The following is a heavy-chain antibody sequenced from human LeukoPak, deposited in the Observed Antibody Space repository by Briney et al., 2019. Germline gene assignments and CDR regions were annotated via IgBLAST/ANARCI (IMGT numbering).Heavy chain of an antibody. D-gene: IGHD5-12*01. V-gene: IGHV4-59*01. CDR3: ARGGGYASPIGY. J-gene: IGHJ4*02. CDR1: VGSIRAYY. CDR2: IYHSGST. Sequence: SETPSLTCTLSVGSIRAYYGSWIRQPPGKGLEWIGYIYHSGSTNYNPSLKSRVTISVDTSKNQFSLKLSSVTAADTAVYYCARGGGYASPIGYWGQGALVTVSS.